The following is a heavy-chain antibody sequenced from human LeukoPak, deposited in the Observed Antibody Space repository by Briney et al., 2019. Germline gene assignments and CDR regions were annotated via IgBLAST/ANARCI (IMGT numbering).Heavy chain of an antibody. Sequence: SGGSLRLSCAASGFTFSSYEMNWVRQAPGKGLEWVSSISNSSSYIYYADSVRGRFTISRDNAKNSLFLQMNSLTADDTAVYYCAKFFDDWGQGTLVTVSS. CDR1: GFTFSSYE. CDR2: ISNSSSYI. J-gene: IGHJ4*02. V-gene: IGHV3-21*01. CDR3: AKFFDD.